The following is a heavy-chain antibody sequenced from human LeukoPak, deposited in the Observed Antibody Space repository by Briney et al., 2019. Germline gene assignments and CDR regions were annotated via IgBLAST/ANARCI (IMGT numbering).Heavy chain of an antibody. D-gene: IGHD2-21*02. J-gene: IGHJ3*02. Sequence: ASVKVSCKASGYTFTSYGISWVRQAPGQGLEWMGWIGAYNGNTNYAQKLQGRVTMTTDTSTSTAYMELRSLRSDDTAAYYCARGIVVVTAISAFDIWGQGTMVTVSS. CDR2: IGAYNGNT. V-gene: IGHV1-18*01. CDR1: GYTFTSYG. CDR3: ARGIVVVTAISAFDI.